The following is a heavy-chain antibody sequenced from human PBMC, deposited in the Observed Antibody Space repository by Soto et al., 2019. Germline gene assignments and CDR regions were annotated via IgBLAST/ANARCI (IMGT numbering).Heavy chain of an antibody. V-gene: IGHV3-15*01. Sequence: EVQLVESGGGLVKPGESLRLSCTASGFTFNHVWMSWVRQAPGKGLEWVGRIKSKSEGGTTDYSAPVKGRFTISRDDSKNTRYLQMNSLKTEDTAVYYCTADLYYYDSSVYSYYFDYCGQGTLVTVSS. CDR2: IKSKSEGGTT. CDR3: TADLYYYDSSVYSYYFDY. D-gene: IGHD3-22*01. J-gene: IGHJ4*02. CDR1: GFTFNHVW.